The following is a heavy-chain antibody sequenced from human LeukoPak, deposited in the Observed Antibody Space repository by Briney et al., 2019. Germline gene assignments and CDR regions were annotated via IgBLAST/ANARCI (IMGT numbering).Heavy chain of an antibody. Sequence: SETLSLTCTVSGVSISSYYWSWIRQPPGKGLEWIGYIYYSGSTNYNPSLKSRVTISVDTSKNQFSLKLSSVTAADTAVYYCAKNAWELLQWGQGTLVTVSS. CDR2: IYYSGST. V-gene: IGHV4-59*01. CDR3: AKNAWELLQ. CDR1: GVSISSYY. D-gene: IGHD1-26*01. J-gene: IGHJ4*02.